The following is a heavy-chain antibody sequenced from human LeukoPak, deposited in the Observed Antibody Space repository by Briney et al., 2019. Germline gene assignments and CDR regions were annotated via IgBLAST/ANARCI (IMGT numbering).Heavy chain of an antibody. CDR1: GGSISSYY. CDR3: ARDKGVGGAFDI. D-gene: IGHD3-10*01. V-gene: IGHV4-59*12. Sequence: PSETLSLTCTVSGGSISSYYWSWIRQPPGQGLEWIGYIYYSGSTNYKPSLKSRVTISVDTSKNQFSLKLSSVTAADTAVYYCARDKGVGGAFDIWGQGTMVTVSS. CDR2: IYYSGST. J-gene: IGHJ3*02.